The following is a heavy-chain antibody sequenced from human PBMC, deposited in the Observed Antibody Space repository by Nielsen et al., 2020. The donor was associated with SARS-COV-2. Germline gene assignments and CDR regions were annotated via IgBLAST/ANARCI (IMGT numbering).Heavy chain of an antibody. CDR3: ARDLGGDYGGTYYYYYMDV. CDR2: ISSSSSYI. Sequence: GGSLRLSCAASGFTFSSYSMNWVRQAPGKGLEWVSSISSSSSYIYYADSVKGRFTISRDNAKNSLYLQMNSLRAEDTAVYYCARDLGGDYGGTYYYYYMDVWGKGTTVTVSS. D-gene: IGHD4-23*01. V-gene: IGHV3-21*01. J-gene: IGHJ6*03. CDR1: GFTFSSYS.